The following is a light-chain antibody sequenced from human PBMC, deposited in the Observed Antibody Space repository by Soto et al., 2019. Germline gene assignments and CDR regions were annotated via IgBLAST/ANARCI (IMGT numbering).Light chain of an antibody. V-gene: IGKV3-15*01. CDR1: QSVSSN. CDR2: GAS. J-gene: IGKJ2*01. Sequence: EIVMTQSPGTLSVSPGERATLSCRASQSVSSNLAWYQQKPGQAPRLLMYGASTRATGIPARFSGSGSGTKFTLTISSLQSEDFAVYYCQQYNNWPPYTFGQGTKLEIK. CDR3: QQYNNWPPYT.